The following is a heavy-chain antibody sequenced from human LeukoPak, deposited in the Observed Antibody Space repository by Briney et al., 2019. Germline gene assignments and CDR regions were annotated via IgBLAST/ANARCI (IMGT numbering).Heavy chain of an antibody. V-gene: IGHV3-23*01. Sequence: GGSLRLSCAASGFTFSSYAMSGVRQAPGKGLEGVSAISGSGGSTYYADSVKGRFTISRDNSKNTLYLQMNSLRAEDTAVYYCAKDTAMVFSYFAYWGQGTLVTVSS. CDR2: ISGSGGST. CDR1: GFTFSSYA. CDR3: AKDTAMVFSYFAY. D-gene: IGHD5-18*01. J-gene: IGHJ4*02.